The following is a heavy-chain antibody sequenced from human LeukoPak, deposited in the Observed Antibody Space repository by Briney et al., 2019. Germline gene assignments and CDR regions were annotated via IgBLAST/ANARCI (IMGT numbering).Heavy chain of an antibody. Sequence: ASVKVSCKASGYTFTSYYIHWVRQAPGQGLEWMGIINPSGGSTSYAQEFQGRVTMTRYTSTSTVYMELSSLRSEDTAVYYCARDGAGFGRNWGQGTLVTVSS. V-gene: IGHV1-46*01. J-gene: IGHJ4*02. D-gene: IGHD3-16*01. CDR3: ARDGAGFGRN. CDR1: GYTFTSYY. CDR2: INPSGGST.